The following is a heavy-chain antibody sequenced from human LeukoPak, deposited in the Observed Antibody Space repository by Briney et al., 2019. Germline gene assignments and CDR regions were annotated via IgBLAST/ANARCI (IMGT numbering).Heavy chain of an antibody. CDR3: ARVGEYSHMDV. CDR2: ISSSGSAI. V-gene: IGHV3-48*03. Sequence: GGSLRLSCAASGFTFSNYEMNWVRQAPGKGLEWVSYISSSGSAIYYTASVKGRFTISRDNAKNSLYLQMNSLRAEDTGVYYCARVGEYSHMDVWGKGTTVTISS. D-gene: IGHD3-10*01. CDR1: GFTFSNYE. J-gene: IGHJ6*03.